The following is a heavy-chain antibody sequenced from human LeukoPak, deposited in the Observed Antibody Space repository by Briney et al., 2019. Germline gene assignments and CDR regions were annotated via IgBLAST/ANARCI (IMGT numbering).Heavy chain of an antibody. Sequence: KPSETLSLTCTVSGGSISSYYWSWIRQPPGKGLEWIGYIYYSGSTNYNPSLKSRVTISVDTSKNQFSLKLSSVTAADTAVYYCAREGRVYYYYMDVWGKGTTVTVSS. CDR2: IYYSGST. CDR1: GGSISSYY. D-gene: IGHD2-15*01. CDR3: AREGRVYYYYMDV. J-gene: IGHJ6*03. V-gene: IGHV4-59*12.